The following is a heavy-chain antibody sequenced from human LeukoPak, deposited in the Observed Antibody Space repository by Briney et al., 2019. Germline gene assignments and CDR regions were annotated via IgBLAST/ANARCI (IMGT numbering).Heavy chain of an antibody. D-gene: IGHD1-26*01. CDR2: VNPTSGGT. CDR3: ARVSGIVGATKGYMDV. J-gene: IGHJ6*03. Sequence: ASVKVSCKASGYTFTGYYMHWVRQAPGQGLEWMGWVNPTSGGTNYAQKFQGRVTMTRDTSISTAYMELSRLRSDDTAVYYCARVSGIVGATKGYMDVWGKGTTVTVSS. V-gene: IGHV1-2*02. CDR1: GYTFTGYY.